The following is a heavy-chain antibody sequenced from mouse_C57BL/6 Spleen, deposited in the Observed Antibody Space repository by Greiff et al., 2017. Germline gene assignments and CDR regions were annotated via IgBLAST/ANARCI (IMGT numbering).Heavy chain of an antibody. CDR3: ARLTYGSSYLYYYAMDY. CDR1: GYTFTSYW. V-gene: IGHV1-53*01. Sequence: QVQLKQSGTELVKPGASVKLSCKASGYTFTSYWMHWVKQRPGQGLEWIGNINPSNGGTNYNEKFKSKATLTVDKSSSTAYMQLSSLTSEDSAVYYCARLTYGSSYLYYYAMDYWGQGTSVTVSS. CDR2: INPSNGGT. D-gene: IGHD1-1*01. J-gene: IGHJ4*01.